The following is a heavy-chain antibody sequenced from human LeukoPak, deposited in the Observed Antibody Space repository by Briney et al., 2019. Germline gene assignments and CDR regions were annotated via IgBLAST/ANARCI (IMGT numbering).Heavy chain of an antibody. CDR1: GGTFSSYE. V-gene: IGHV1-69*06. J-gene: IGHJ6*03. CDR2: IIPMFGTA. D-gene: IGHD6-19*01. CDR3: ARDLRYSSGWSASGMDV. Sequence: SVKVSCKASGGTFSSYEISWVRQAPGQGLEWMGGIIPMFGTAKYAQKFQGRVTITADKSTSTAYMELSSLRSDDTAVYYCARDLRYSSGWSASGMDVWGKGTTVTISS.